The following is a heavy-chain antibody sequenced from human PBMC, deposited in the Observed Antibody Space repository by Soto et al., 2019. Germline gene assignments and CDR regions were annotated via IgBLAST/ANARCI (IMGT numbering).Heavy chain of an antibody. V-gene: IGHV1-69*01. D-gene: IGHD6-19*01. CDR1: GGTFSSYA. J-gene: IGHJ4*02. CDR2: IIPIVGTA. Sequence: QVQLVQSGAEVKKPGSSVKVSCKASGGTFSSYAISWVRQAPGQGLEWMGGIIPIVGTANYAQKFQGRVTITADESTSTAYMELSSLRSEDTAVFYCAREGLWVGSSGWYFPFDYWGQGTLVTVSS. CDR3: AREGLWVGSSGWYFPFDY.